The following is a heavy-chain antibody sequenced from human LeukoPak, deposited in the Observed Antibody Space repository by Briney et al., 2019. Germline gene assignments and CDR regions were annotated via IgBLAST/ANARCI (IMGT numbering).Heavy chain of an antibody. CDR3: ARDYSESSGYPPEPYDN. Sequence: PGGSLRLSCAASGFIFRKYVMSWVRQAPGKGLEWVSAIGSSGASTYYADSVKGRFTISRDNSKNKLYLQMNSLRTEDTAVYYCARDYSESSGYPPEPYDNWGQGTLVTASS. D-gene: IGHD3-22*01. CDR2: IGSSGAST. CDR1: GFIFRKYV. V-gene: IGHV3-23*01. J-gene: IGHJ4*02.